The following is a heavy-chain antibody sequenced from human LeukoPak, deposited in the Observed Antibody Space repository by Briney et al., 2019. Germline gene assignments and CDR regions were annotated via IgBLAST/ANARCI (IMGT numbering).Heavy chain of an antibody. CDR3: AKVRDSGGYGYFDY. J-gene: IGHJ4*02. V-gene: IGHV3-9*01. CDR2: ISWNSGSI. CDR1: GFTFDDYA. Sequence: GRSLRLSCAASGFTFDDYAMHWVRQAPGKGLEWVSGISWNSGSIGYADSVKGRFTISRDNAKNSLYLQMNSLRAEDTALYYCAKVRDSGGYGYFDYWGQGTLVTVSS. D-gene: IGHD3-22*01.